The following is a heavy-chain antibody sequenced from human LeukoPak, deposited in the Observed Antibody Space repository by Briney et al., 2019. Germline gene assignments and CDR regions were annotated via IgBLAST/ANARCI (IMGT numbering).Heavy chain of an antibody. Sequence: PGGSLRLSCEASGFTFSAYAMTWVRQAPGKGLEWVSAITSTSNHINSADSVKGRFTISRDSANNSLYLQMNSLRAEDTAVYYCARVYSANGYGSGYYDYWGQGTLVTVSS. J-gene: IGHJ4*02. CDR3: ARVYSANGYGSGYYDY. CDR2: ITSTSNHI. V-gene: IGHV3-21*01. D-gene: IGHD3-10*01. CDR1: GFTFSAYA.